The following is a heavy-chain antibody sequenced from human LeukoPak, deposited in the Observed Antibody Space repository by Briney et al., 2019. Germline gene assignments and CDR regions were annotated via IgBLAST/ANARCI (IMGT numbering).Heavy chain of an antibody. Sequence: ASVKVSCKASGYTFTSYGISWVRQAPGQGLEWMGWINAGNGNTIYSQEFQGRVTITRDTSASTAYMELSSLRSEDMAVYYCAREWGGNNWFDPWGQGTLVTVSS. D-gene: IGHD3-16*01. CDR1: GYTFTSYG. CDR2: INAGNGNT. V-gene: IGHV1-3*03. CDR3: AREWGGNNWFDP. J-gene: IGHJ5*02.